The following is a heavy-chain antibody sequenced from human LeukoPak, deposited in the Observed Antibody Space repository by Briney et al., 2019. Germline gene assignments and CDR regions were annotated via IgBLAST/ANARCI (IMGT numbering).Heavy chain of an antibody. CDR2: MDRHTDI. V-gene: IGHV3-21*01. CDR1: GFTFSNFG. CDR3: VGDPTTNRYQYFEY. D-gene: IGHD2-8*01. Sequence: GGSLRLSCTASGFTFSNFGVNWVRQAPGKGLEWVSCMDRHTDIYYANSVRGRFTISRDNAKNSVFLQMDRLTVEDTAVYYCVGDPTTNRYQYFEYWGQGALVTVSS. J-gene: IGHJ4*02.